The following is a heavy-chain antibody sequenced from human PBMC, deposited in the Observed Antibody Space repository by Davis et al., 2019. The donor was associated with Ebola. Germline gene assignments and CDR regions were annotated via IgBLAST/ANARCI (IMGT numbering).Heavy chain of an antibody. CDR2: IKTDGSEE. V-gene: IGHV3-7*01. J-gene: IGHJ4*02. CDR1: GFTFNTYW. Sequence: GESLKISCAASGFTFNTYWMTWVRQAPGKGLEWVANIKTDGSEEHYLDSVKGRFTISRDNAQNSLYQQLDSLRDEDTAVYYCARWGLRGNYDSWSGSDYYFDYWGQGTLVTVSS. CDR3: ARWGLRGNYDSWSGSDYYFDY. D-gene: IGHD3-3*01.